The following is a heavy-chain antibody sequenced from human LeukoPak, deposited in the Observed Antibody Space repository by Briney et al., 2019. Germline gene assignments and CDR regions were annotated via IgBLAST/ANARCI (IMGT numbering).Heavy chain of an antibody. Sequence: SETLSLTCTVSGGSISSGNYYWYWIRQPAGKGLGWIGRIFTSGSTNYNPSLKSRVTISVDTSKNQFSLKLSSVTAADTAVYYCARDRSSSWYGVLHHLQTAYWYFDLWGRGTLVTVSS. V-gene: IGHV4-61*02. CDR3: ARDRSSSWYGVLHHLQTAYWYFDL. CDR2: IFTSGST. D-gene: IGHD6-13*01. J-gene: IGHJ2*01. CDR1: GGSISSGNYY.